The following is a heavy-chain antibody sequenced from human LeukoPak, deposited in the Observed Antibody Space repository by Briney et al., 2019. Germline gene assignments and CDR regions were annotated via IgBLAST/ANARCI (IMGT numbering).Heavy chain of an antibody. J-gene: IGHJ4*02. V-gene: IGHV3-30-3*01. Sequence: GRSLRLYCAASGFTFSSYAMHWVRQAPGKGLEWVAVISYDGSNKYYADSVKGRFTISRDNSKNTLYLQMNSLRAEDTALYYCAKDKRRTAYYFDYWGQGTLVTVSS. CDR3: AKDKRRTAYYFDY. CDR1: GFTFSSYA. CDR2: ISYDGSNK.